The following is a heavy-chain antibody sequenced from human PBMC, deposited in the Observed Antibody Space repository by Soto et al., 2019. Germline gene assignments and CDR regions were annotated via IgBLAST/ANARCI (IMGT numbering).Heavy chain of an antibody. Sequence: SETLSLTCTVSGGSISSYYWSWIRQPPGKGLEWIGYIYYSGSTNYNPSLKSRVTISVDTSKNQFSLKLSSVTAADTALYYCARRSYYGSGLYYFDYWGQGTLVTVSS. CDR2: IYYSGST. V-gene: IGHV4-59*08. CDR3: ARRSYYGSGLYYFDY. D-gene: IGHD3-10*01. CDR1: GGSISSYY. J-gene: IGHJ4*02.